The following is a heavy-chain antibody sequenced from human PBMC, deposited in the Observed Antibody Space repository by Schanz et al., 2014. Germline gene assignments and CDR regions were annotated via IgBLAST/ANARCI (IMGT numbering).Heavy chain of an antibody. D-gene: IGHD3-10*01. Sequence: QVQLVESGGGVVQPGRSLRLSCAASGFTFSSYGMHWVRQAPGKGLEWVAAMSYDGSIKYYGDSVKGRFTISRDNAKNCLVLQMNSLIVEDAAVYYCARLPVGYGSGMWDVWGQGTSVNVSS. CDR3: ARLPVGYGSGMWDV. CDR1: GFTFSSYG. V-gene: IGHV3-33*01. J-gene: IGHJ6*02. CDR2: MSYDGSIK.